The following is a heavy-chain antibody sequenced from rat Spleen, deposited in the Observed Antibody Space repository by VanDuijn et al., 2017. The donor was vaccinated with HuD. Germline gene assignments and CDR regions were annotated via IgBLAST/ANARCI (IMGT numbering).Heavy chain of an antibody. D-gene: IGHD1-11*01. CDR3: ARHTRVWWFAY. CDR1: GFTFSNYG. Sequence: EVQLVESGGGLVQPGRSLKLSCAASGFTFSNYGMHWIRQAPTKGLEWVASISHEGSSPEYGNAVKGRFTISRDNVKNTLYLQMNSLRSEDTATYYCARHTRVWWFAYWGQGTLVTVSS. J-gene: IGHJ3*01. V-gene: IGHV5-22*01. CDR2: ISHEGSSP.